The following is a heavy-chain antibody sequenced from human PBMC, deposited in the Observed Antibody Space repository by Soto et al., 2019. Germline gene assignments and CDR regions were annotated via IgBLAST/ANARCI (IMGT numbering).Heavy chain of an antibody. CDR1: GGSIRSYY. D-gene: IGHD6-19*01. J-gene: IGHJ4*02. Sequence: SETLSLTCTVSGGSIRSYYWSWIRQPPGKGLEWIGYMYYSGSTYYNPSLKSRVTISVDTSKNQFSLKLSSVTAADTAVYYCARHGRGSGWTEEFDYWGQGTLVTVSS. CDR3: ARHGRGSGWTEEFDY. V-gene: IGHV4-59*08. CDR2: MYYSGST.